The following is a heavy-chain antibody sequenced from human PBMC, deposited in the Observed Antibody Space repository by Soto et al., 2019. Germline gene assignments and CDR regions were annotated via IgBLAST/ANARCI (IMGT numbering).Heavy chain of an antibody. V-gene: IGHV1-46*01. CDR3: ARVGVAIGSSYLDY. D-gene: IGHD3-10*01. CDR1: GYTFTSYY. CDR2: INPSGGSA. Sequence: ASVKVSCKASGYTFTSYYMHWVRQAPGQGLEWMGIINPSGGSASYAQNFQGRVTMTRDTSTSTVYMDLSSLKSEDTAVYYCARVGVAIGSSYLDYWGQGTLVTVSS. J-gene: IGHJ4*02.